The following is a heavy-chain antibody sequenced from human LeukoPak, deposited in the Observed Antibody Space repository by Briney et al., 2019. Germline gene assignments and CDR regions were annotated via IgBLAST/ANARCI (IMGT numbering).Heavy chain of an antibody. CDR1: GYTFTSYY. D-gene: IGHD3-22*01. V-gene: IGHV1-46*01. CDR3: ARVSLLLPGDY. J-gene: IGHJ4*02. Sequence: ASVKVSCKASGYTFTSYYMHWVRQAPGQGLEWMGIINPSGGSTSYAQKFQGRVTMTRDTSTSTVYMELSSPRSEDTAVYYCARVSLLLPGDYWGQGTLVTVSS. CDR2: INPSGGST.